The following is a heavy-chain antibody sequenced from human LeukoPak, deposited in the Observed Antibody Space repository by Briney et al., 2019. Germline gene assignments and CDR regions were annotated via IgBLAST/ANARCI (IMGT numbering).Heavy chain of an antibody. Sequence: PGRSLRLSCAASGFTFDDYAMHWVRHAAGKGREWVSGISWNSGSIGYADSVKGRFTISRDNAKNSLYLQMNSLRAEDMALYYCAKDWSYDSSGYYDYWGQGTLVTVSS. D-gene: IGHD3-22*01. CDR2: ISWNSGSI. J-gene: IGHJ4*02. CDR1: GFTFDDYA. CDR3: AKDWSYDSSGYYDY. V-gene: IGHV3-9*03.